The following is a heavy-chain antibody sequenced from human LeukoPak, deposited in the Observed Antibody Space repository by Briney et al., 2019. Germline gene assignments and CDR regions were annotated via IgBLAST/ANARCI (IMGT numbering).Heavy chain of an antibody. CDR2: IKQDGSEK. V-gene: IGHV3-7*01. D-gene: IGHD1-1*01. CDR1: GFTFSSYW. Sequence: GGSLRLSYAASGFTFSSYWMSWVRPAPGKGLEWGASIKQDGSEKYYVDSVKGRFTISRDNTKNVLFLEMNNLRGDDTAIYYCVRESRPGGAMGLYHNLDYWGQGTLVTASS. J-gene: IGHJ4*02. CDR3: VRESRPGGAMGLYHNLDY.